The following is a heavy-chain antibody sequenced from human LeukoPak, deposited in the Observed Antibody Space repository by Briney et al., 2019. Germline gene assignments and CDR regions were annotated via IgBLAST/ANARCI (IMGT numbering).Heavy chain of an antibody. Sequence: GGSLRLSCAASGFTFSDYWMHWVRQAPGKGLVWVSHINADEDRAAYADSVKGRFTISRDNARNTLYLQINSLRAEDTAVYYCASPRFRGLTAPPDYWGQGTLVTVSS. CDR2: INADEDRA. V-gene: IGHV3-74*01. CDR1: GFTFSDYW. CDR3: ASPRFRGLTAPPDY. D-gene: IGHD3-10*01. J-gene: IGHJ4*02.